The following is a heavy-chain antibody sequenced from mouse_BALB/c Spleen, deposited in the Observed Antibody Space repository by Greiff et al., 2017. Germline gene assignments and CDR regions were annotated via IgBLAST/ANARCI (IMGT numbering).Heavy chain of an antibody. CDR3: ARGVRAKGFAY. V-gene: IGHV3-2*02. CDR2: ISYSGST. D-gene: IGHD2-14*01. J-gene: IGHJ3*01. Sequence: EVNLVESGPGLVKPSQSLSLTCTVTGYSITSDYAWNWIRQFPGNKLEWMGYISYSGSTSYNPSLKSRISITRDTSKNQFFLQLNSVTTEDTATYYCARGVRAKGFAYWGQGTLVTVSA. CDR1: GYSITSDYA.